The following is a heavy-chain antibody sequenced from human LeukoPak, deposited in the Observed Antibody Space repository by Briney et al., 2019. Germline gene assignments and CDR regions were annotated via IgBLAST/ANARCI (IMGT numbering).Heavy chain of an antibody. CDR2: INHSGST. J-gene: IGHJ6*03. Sequence: SETLSLTCAVYGGSFSGYYWSWIRQPPGKGLEWIGEINHSGSTNYNPSLKSRVTISVDTSKNQFSLKLSSVTAADTAVYYCARGLKSHHYYYYYMDVWGKGTTVTVSS. CDR3: ARGLKSHHYYYYYMDV. CDR1: GGSFSGYY. V-gene: IGHV4-34*01.